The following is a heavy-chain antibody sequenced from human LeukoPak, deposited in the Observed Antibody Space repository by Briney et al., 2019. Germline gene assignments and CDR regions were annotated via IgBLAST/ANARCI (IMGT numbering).Heavy chain of an antibody. V-gene: IGHV4-34*01. CDR2: INHSGST. J-gene: IGHJ5*02. CDR1: GWSFSGYY. Sequence: SETLSLTCAVYGWSFSGYYWSWIRQPPGKGLEWIGEINHSGSTNYNPSLKSRVTISVDTSKNQFSLKLSSVTAADTAVYYCAREAIFGVVISGWFDPWGQGTLVTVSS. CDR3: AREAIFGVVISGWFDP. D-gene: IGHD3-3*01.